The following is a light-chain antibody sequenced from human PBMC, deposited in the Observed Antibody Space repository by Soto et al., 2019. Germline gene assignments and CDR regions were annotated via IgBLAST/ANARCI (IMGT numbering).Light chain of an antibody. CDR3: QQYNTYWK. J-gene: IGKJ1*01. Sequence: DIQMTQSPSTLSASVGDRVTITCRASQSISYWLAWYQQKPGKAPKVLIYDASSLESGVPSRFSGSGSGTEFTPTINSLQPDDLANYYCQQYNTYWKFGQGTKVDI. CDR1: QSISYW. V-gene: IGKV1-5*01. CDR2: DAS.